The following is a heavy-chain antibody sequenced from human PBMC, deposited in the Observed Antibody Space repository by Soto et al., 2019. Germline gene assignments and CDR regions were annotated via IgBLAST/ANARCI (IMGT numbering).Heavy chain of an antibody. D-gene: IGHD2-15*01. CDR3: ARGYCSGGSCYSVFDY. CDR2: MNPNSGNT. CDR1: GYTFTSYD. V-gene: IGHV1-8*01. Sequence: QVQLVQSGAEVKKPGASVKVSCKASGYTFTSYDINWVRQATGQGLEWMGWMNPNSGNTGYAQKFQGRVTMTRNTXIXXAYMELSSLRSEDTAVYYCARGYCSGGSCYSVFDYWGQGTLVTVSS. J-gene: IGHJ4*02.